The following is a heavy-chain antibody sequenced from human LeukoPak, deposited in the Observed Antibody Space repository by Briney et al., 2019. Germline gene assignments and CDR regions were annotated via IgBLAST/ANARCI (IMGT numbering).Heavy chain of an antibody. J-gene: IGHJ4*02. CDR2: IGGSGGDT. V-gene: IGHV3-23*01. Sequence: GGSLRLSCVVSGFTFSTYAMSWVRQAPGKGLEWVSGIGGSGGDTYYADSVKGRFTVSRDNSKNTLFLQMNSLRAEDTAVYYCAKDGGLWVSAHWGDSWGRGTLVTVSS. D-gene: IGHD7-27*01. CDR3: AKDGGLWVSAHWGDS. CDR1: GFTFSTYA.